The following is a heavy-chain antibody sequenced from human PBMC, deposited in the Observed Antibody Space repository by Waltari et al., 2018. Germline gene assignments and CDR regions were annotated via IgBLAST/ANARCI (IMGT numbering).Heavy chain of an antibody. V-gene: IGHV3-7*01. J-gene: IGHJ4*02. CDR1: GFRFSNYW. CDR2: IKKDGSEK. Sequence: EVQLVESGGGLVQPGGSLRLSCAASGFRFSNYWMSWVRQAPGKGLEGVANIKKDGSEKKYVDSVKGRFTISRDNAKNSLFLQVNSLRAEDTAVYFCARVWADTSGWFPYYFDSWGQGTLVTVSS. D-gene: IGHD3-22*01. CDR3: ARVWADTSGWFPYYFDS.